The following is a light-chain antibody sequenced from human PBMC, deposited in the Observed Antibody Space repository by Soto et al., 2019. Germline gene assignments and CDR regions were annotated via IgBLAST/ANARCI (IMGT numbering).Light chain of an antibody. Sequence: QSVLTQPPSASGTPGQKVTISCSGSSSNIGKSYVYWYRQLPGTAPKLLIYTDNQRPSGVPDRFSGSKSGTSASLAISGLRSEDDADYYCASWDDSLSAWLFGGGPKLTVL. V-gene: IGLV1-47*02. CDR1: SSNIGKSY. CDR2: TDN. J-gene: IGLJ3*02. CDR3: ASWDDSLSAWL.